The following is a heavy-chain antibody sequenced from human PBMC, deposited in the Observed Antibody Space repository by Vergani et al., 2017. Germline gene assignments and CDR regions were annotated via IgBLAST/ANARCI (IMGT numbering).Heavy chain of an antibody. D-gene: IGHD1-26*01. Sequence: QVQLVQSGAEVKKPGASVKVSCKASGYTFISYDISWVRQAPGQGLEWMGWISAYNGKTNYAQKLQGRVTMTRDTSISTAYMELSRLRSDDTAVYYCAREGGSYRIDAFDIWGQGTMVTVSS. CDR1: GYTFISYD. CDR3: AREGGSYRIDAFDI. CDR2: ISAYNGKT. V-gene: IGHV1-18*01. J-gene: IGHJ3*02.